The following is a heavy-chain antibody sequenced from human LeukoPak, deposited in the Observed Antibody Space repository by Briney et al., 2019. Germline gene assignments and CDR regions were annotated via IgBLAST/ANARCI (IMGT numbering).Heavy chain of an antibody. J-gene: IGHJ1*01. Sequence: SETLSLTCAVYGVSFSGYYWSWIRQPPGKGLEWIGEINHSGSTNYNPSLKSRVTISVDTSKNQFSLKLSSVTAADTAVYYCARAGRYYYDSSGSRAEYFQHWGQGTLVTVSS. CDR2: INHSGST. CDR1: GVSFSGYY. V-gene: IGHV4-34*01. CDR3: ARAGRYYYDSSGSRAEYFQH. D-gene: IGHD3-22*01.